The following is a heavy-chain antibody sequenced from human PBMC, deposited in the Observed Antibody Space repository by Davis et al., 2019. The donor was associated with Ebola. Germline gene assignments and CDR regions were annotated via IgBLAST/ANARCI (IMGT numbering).Heavy chain of an antibody. CDR1: GGSISSSSYY. V-gene: IGHV4-61*01. CDR3: ARGVAAAGDY. Sequence: MPSETLSLTCTVSGGSISSSSYYWSWIRQPPGKGLEWIGYIYYSGNTNYNPSLKSRLTISVDTSKSQFSLKLSSVTAADTAVYYCARGVAAAGDYWGQGTLVTVSS. J-gene: IGHJ4*02. CDR2: IYYSGNT. D-gene: IGHD6-13*01.